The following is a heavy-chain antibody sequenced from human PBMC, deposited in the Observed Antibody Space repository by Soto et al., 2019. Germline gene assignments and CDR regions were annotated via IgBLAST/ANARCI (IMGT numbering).Heavy chain of an antibody. J-gene: IGHJ5*02. Sequence: PSETLSLTCTVSGGSISSYYWSWIRQPPGKGLEWIGYIYHSGNTYYNPSLESRVTISVDTSNNQFSLKLNSVTAADTAVYYCALSGGDCLGWFDPWGQGTLVTVSS. D-gene: IGHD2-21*02. CDR1: GGSISSYY. V-gene: IGHV4-59*01. CDR2: IYHSGNT. CDR3: ALSGGDCLGWFDP.